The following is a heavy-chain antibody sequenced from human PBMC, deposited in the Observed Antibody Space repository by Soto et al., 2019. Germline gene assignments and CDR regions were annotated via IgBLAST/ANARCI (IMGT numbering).Heavy chain of an antibody. D-gene: IGHD2-2*01. J-gene: IGHJ6*04. Sequence: QVQLVQSAGEVKKPGASVKVSCKASGYSFTSYGISWVRRAPGQGLEWMGWISPYNGHTRFVERFQGRVTMTTDTSTKTAYMELRNLRSDDTAHYYCARDLTIVPATHPRLENYGMDVWGKGTTVIVSS. V-gene: IGHV1-18*01. CDR2: ISPYNGHT. CDR1: GYSFTSYG. CDR3: ARDLTIVPATHPRLENYGMDV.